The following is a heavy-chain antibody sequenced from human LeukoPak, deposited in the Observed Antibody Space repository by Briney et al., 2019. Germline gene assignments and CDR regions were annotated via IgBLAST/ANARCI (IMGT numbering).Heavy chain of an antibody. V-gene: IGHV4-34*01. D-gene: IGHD3-16*02. CDR2: ISHSGST. J-gene: IGHJ4*02. Sequence: SETLSLTCAVYGGSFSGYYWSWIRQPPGKGLEWIGEISHSGSTNYNPSLKSRVTISVDTSKNQFSLKLSSVTAADTAVYYCARVGGYDYVWGSYRRKPSFDYWGQGTLVTVSS. CDR3: ARVGGYDYVWGSYRRKPSFDY. CDR1: GGSFSGYY.